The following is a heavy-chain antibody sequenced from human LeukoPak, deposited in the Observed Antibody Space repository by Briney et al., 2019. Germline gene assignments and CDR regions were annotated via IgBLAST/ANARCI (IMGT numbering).Heavy chain of an antibody. CDR2: ISSSSSYI. J-gene: IGHJ4*02. D-gene: IGHD3-22*01. Sequence: GGFLRLSCAASGFTFSSYSMNWVRQAPGKGLEWVSSISSSSSYIYYADSVKGRFTIPRDNAKNSLYLQMNSLRAEDTAVYYCATPGPSSGPAFDYWGQGTLVTVSS. CDR3: ATPGPSSGPAFDY. V-gene: IGHV3-21*01. CDR1: GFTFSSYS.